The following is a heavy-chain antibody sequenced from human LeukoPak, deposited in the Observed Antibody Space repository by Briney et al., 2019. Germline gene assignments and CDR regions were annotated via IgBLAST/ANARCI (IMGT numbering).Heavy chain of an antibody. Sequence: QPGGSLRLSCAASGFTFSSYSMNWVRQAPGKGLEWVSYISSSSSTIYYADSVKGRFTISRDNAKNSLYLQMNSLRVEDTAFYYCAKASAYNWRLVHWGQGTLVTVSS. D-gene: IGHD1-20*01. J-gene: IGHJ4*02. CDR1: GFTFSSYS. CDR3: AKASAYNWRLVH. CDR2: ISSSSSTI. V-gene: IGHV3-48*01.